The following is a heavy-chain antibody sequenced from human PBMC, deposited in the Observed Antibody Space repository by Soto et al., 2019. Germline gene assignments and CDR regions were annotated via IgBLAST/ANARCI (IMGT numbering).Heavy chain of an antibody. CDR3: ARLGCSGGSCHDHFDY. D-gene: IGHD2-15*01. Sequence: ETLSLTCTVSGGSISSYYWSWIRQPPGKGLEWIGYIYYSGSTNYNPSLKSRVTISVDTSKNQFSLKLSSVTAADTAVYYCARLGCSGGSCHDHFDYSGQGTLVTVSS. J-gene: IGHJ4*02. CDR2: IYYSGST. V-gene: IGHV4-59*01. CDR1: GGSISSYY.